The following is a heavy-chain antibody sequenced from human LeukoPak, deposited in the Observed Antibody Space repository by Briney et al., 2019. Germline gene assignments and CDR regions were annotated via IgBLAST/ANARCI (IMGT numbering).Heavy chain of an antibody. Sequence: GGSLRLSCAASGFTFSSYAMSWVRQAPGKGLEWVANIKQDGSEKYYVDSVKGRFTISRDNAKNSLYLQMNSLRAEDTAVYYCARGPWDYYGSGSYNDYWGQGTLVTVSS. CDR2: IKQDGSEK. CDR3: ARGPWDYYGSGSYNDY. CDR1: GFTFSSYA. V-gene: IGHV3-7*01. D-gene: IGHD3-10*01. J-gene: IGHJ4*02.